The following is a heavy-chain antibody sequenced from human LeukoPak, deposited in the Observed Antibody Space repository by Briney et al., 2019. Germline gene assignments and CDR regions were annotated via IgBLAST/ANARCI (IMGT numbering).Heavy chain of an antibody. CDR3: VRHCSSSSCYDY. CDR1: GFTFSSYW. J-gene: IGHJ4*02. V-gene: IGHV3-74*01. D-gene: IGHD2-15*01. Sequence: PGGSLRLSCAASGFTFSSYWMHWGRQAPGKGLVWVSRINNDGSSTSYADSVKGRLTISRDNAKNTLYLQMNSLRAEDTAVYYCVRHCSSSSCYDYWGQGTLVTVSS. CDR2: INNDGSST.